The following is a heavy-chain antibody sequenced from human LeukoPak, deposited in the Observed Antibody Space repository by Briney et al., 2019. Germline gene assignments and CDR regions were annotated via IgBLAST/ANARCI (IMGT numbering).Heavy chain of an antibody. CDR3: ARGPASITEGYFDY. CDR1: GGSVSSGSYY. Sequence: PSETLSLTCTVSGGSVSSGSYYWHWIRQPAGRGLEWIGRIYTSGSTNYNPSLKSRLTILIDTSRNQFSLTLSSVPAADTAVYYCARGPASITEGYFDYWGQGTLVTVSS. J-gene: IGHJ4*02. CDR2: IYTSGST. V-gene: IGHV4-61*02. D-gene: IGHD2-2*01.